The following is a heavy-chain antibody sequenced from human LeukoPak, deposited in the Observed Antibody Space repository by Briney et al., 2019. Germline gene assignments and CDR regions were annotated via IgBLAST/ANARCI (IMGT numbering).Heavy chain of an antibody. D-gene: IGHD3-9*01. CDR3: ATRLRYFDWLLYRY. J-gene: IGHJ4*02. CDR1: GYTLTELS. Sequence: ASVKVSCKVSGYTLTELSMHWVRQAPGKGLEWMGGFDPEDGETIYAQKFQGRVTMTEDTSTDTAYMELSSLRSEDTAVYYCATRLRYFDWLLYRYWGQGTLVTVSS. V-gene: IGHV1-24*01. CDR2: FDPEDGET.